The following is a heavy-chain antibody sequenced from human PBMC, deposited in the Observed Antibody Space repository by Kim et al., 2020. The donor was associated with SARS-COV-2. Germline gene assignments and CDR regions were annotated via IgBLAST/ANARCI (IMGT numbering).Heavy chain of an antibody. V-gene: IGHV3-30*18. Sequence: GGSLRLSCAASGFNFRSYGMHWVRQAPDKGLEWVAFISYDGTKYYGDSVEGRFTISRDNSKNTLHLQMNSLRAEDTAVYYCAKRVAGHYYSYGLDVWGQGTTVTVSS. CDR2: ISYDGTK. D-gene: IGHD2-15*01. CDR3: AKRVAGHYYSYGLDV. CDR1: GFNFRSYG. J-gene: IGHJ6*02.